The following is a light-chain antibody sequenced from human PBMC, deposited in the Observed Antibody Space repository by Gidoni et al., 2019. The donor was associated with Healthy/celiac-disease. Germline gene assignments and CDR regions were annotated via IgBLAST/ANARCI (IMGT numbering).Light chain of an antibody. CDR3: QQRYSTPRIT. CDR2: AAS. J-gene: IGKJ3*01. CDR1: QSISSY. V-gene: IGKV1-39*01. Sequence: DIQMTQSPSSLSASVGDRVTITCRASQSISSYLNWYQQKPGKDPKLLIYAASSLQSGVPSRFSGSGSWTDFTLTISSLQPEDFATYYCQQRYSTPRITFGPGTKVDIK.